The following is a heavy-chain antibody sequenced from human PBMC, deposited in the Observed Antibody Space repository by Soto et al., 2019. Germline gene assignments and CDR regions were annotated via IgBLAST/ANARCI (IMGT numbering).Heavy chain of an antibody. CDR2: INSSSSYT. D-gene: IGHD6-13*01. V-gene: IGHV3-11*03. CDR1: GFTFSDYY. Sequence: GGSLRLSCAASGFTFSDYYMSWIRQAPGKGLEWVSYINSSSSYTNYADSVKGRFTISRDNAKNSLYLQMNSLRAEDTAVYYCARIITAAGGRRYFDLWGRGTLVTVS. J-gene: IGHJ2*01. CDR3: ARIITAAGGRRYFDL.